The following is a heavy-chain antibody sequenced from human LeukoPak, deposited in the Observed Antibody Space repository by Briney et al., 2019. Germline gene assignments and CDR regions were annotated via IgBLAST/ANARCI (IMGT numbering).Heavy chain of an antibody. V-gene: IGHV1-46*01. CDR3: ARRAGDHYYFDY. CDR2: INPSSGST. Sequence: ASVKVSCKAPGYIITSYYMHWVRQAPGQGLEWMGIINPSSGSTSYAQKFQDRVKMTRDTSRSTVYMELSSLRSEDTAVYYCARRAGDHYYFDYWGQGTLVTVSS. D-gene: IGHD7-27*01. J-gene: IGHJ4*02. CDR1: GYIITSYY.